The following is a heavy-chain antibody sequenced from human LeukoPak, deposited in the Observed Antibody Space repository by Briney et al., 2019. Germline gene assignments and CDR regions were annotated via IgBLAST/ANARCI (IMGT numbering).Heavy chain of an antibody. Sequence: GGSLRLSCAASGFTVSSNYMSWVRQAPGKGLEWDSVIYSGGSTYYADSVKGRFTISRDNSKNTLYLQMNSLRAEDTAVYYCARDYGDPYYYYGMDVWGQGTTVTVSS. CDR3: ARDYGDPYYYYGMDV. V-gene: IGHV3-66*01. CDR1: GFTVSSNY. D-gene: IGHD4-17*01. J-gene: IGHJ6*02. CDR2: IYSGGST.